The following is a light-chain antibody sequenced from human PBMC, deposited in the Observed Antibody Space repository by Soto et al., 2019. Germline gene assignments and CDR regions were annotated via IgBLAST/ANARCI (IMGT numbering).Light chain of an antibody. J-gene: IGLJ2*01. CDR1: SSDVGGYNY. Sequence: QSALTQPASVSGSPGQSITISCAGTSSDVGGYNYVSWYQQHPGKVPRLIISDVNKRPSGVSDRFSGSKSGNTASLTISGLQAEHEADYYSASFTRSGTVVFGGGTKLTVL. V-gene: IGLV2-14*03. CDR2: DVN. CDR3: ASFTRSGTVV.